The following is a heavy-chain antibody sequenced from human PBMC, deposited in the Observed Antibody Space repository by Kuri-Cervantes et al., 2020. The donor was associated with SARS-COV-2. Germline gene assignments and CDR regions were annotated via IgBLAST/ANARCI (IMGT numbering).Heavy chain of an antibody. CDR2: IHQAGSDK. CDR3: ARVLDYGDARNDY. Sequence: GGSLRLSCAASGFTFSTYWMSWVRQAPGKGLEWVANIHQAGSDKYYVDSVKGRFTIPRDNAKNSLYLQMSSLRAEDTALYYCARVLDYGDARNDYWGQGTLVTVSS. V-gene: IGHV3-7*04. CDR1: GFTFSTYW. J-gene: IGHJ4*02. D-gene: IGHD4-17*01.